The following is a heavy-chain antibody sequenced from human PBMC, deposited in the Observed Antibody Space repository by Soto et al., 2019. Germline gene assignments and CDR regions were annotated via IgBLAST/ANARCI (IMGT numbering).Heavy chain of an antibody. CDR2: ISAYNGNT. CDR1: GYTFTSYG. V-gene: IGHV1-18*01. J-gene: IGHJ5*02. CDR3: ARDRHVLLWFGEFHWFDP. D-gene: IGHD3-10*01. Sequence: QVQLVQSGAEVKKPGASVKVSCKASGYTFTSYGISWVRQAPGQGLEWMGWISAYNGNTNYAQKLQGRVTMTTDTSTSTAYMELRSLISDDTAVYYCARDRHVLLWFGEFHWFDPWGQGTLVTVSS.